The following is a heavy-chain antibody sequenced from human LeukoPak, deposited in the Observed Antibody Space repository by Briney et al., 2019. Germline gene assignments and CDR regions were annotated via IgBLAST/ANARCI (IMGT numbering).Heavy chain of an antibody. CDR2: IQYDGSNE. CDR1: RFTFSSYG. D-gene: IGHD2-8*01. J-gene: IGHJ6*03. V-gene: IGHV3-30*02. CDR3: AKDRCSNGVGCYYYYMDV. Sequence: GGSLRLSCAASRFTFSSYGMHWVRQAPGKGLEWVAYIQYDGSNEQYADSVKGRFSISRDSSKNILYLQMNSLRAEDTAVYYCAKDRCSNGVGCYYYYMDVWGKGTTVTITS.